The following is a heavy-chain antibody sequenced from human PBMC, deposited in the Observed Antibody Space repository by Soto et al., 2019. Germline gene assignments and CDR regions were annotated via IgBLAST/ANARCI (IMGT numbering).Heavy chain of an antibody. CDR3: AREGLNIVLMVDANPFDY. V-gene: IGHV1-18*04. D-gene: IGHD2-8*01. J-gene: IGHJ4*02. CDR1: GYTFDNYG. CDR2: ISGYNDNT. Sequence: QVQLVQSGAEVKKPGASVKVSCKASGYTFDNYGFSWVRQAPGQGLEWMGWISGYNDNTKYAQRFQGRVTMTTDTXTXTXCMELRRLRSDDTAVYYCAREGLNIVLMVDANPFDYWGQGTLVTVSS.